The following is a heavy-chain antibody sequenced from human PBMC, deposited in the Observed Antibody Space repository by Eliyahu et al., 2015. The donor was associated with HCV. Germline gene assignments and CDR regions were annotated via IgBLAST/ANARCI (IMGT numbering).Heavy chain of an antibody. Sequence: EVQLLESGGGLIQPGGSLXXSCAASGFTLRPLVTCWGRPCPGKGLRWVSAIGFAGGTTYADSAKGRFTISRDNSKNVLFLQMNSLRADDTAVYFCAKVLTSWYFDLWGRGTLVTVSS. CDR3: AKVLTSWYFDL. J-gene: IGHJ2*01. V-gene: IGHV3-23*01. CDR1: GFTLRPLV. CDR2: IGFAGGTT. D-gene: IGHD4/OR15-4a*01.